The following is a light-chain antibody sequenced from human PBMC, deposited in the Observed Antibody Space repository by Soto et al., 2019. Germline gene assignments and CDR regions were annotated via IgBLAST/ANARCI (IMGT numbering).Light chain of an antibody. V-gene: IGKV3-20*01. J-gene: IGKJ4*01. CDR2: GAS. CDR1: QSVSSSS. CDR3: QQYSSSPLT. Sequence: EIVLTQSPGTLSLSPGERATLSCRASQSVSSSSLAWYQQKPGQAPRLLIYGASSRATGIPDRFSGSGSGTDFTLTISRLEPEDLAVYYCQQYSSSPLTFGGGTKEEIK.